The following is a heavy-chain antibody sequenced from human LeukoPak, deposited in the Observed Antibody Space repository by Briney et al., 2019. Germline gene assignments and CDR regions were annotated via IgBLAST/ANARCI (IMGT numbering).Heavy chain of an antibody. CDR1: GFTFSSYS. J-gene: IGHJ4*02. CDR3: AIVRNYYGSGSRFDY. CDR2: ISGSGGST. Sequence: GGSLRLSCAASGFTFSSYSMNWVRQAPGKGLEWVSAISGSGGSTYYADSVKGRFTISRDNSKNTLYLQMNSLRAEDTAVYYCAIVRNYYGSGSRFDYWGQGTLVTVSS. D-gene: IGHD3-10*01. V-gene: IGHV3-23*01.